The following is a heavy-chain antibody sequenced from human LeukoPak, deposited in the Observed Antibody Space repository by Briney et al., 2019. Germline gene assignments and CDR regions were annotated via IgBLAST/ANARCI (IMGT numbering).Heavy chain of an antibody. Sequence: SETLSLTCTVSGGSMTSYYCSWIRQPPGRGLEWIAYIYYSGSTNYNPSLKSRVTISVDTSKNQFSLELNSVTAADTAVYYCARGGWSIDLWGRGTLVTVSS. J-gene: IGHJ2*01. CDR2: IYYSGST. CDR3: ARGGWSIDL. D-gene: IGHD6-19*01. V-gene: IGHV4-59*01. CDR1: GGSMTSYY.